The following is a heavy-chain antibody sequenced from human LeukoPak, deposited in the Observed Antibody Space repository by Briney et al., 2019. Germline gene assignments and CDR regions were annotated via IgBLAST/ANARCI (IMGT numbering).Heavy chain of an antibody. D-gene: IGHD2-21*02. CDR3: ARARGDWDAFDI. J-gene: IGHJ3*02. V-gene: IGHV3-48*03. CDR1: GFTFSTYE. CDR2: ISSSGNGDTI. Sequence: GGSLRLSCAASGFTFSTYEMNWVRQAPGKGPGWVSYISSSGNGDTIYQPDSVKGRFTISRDNAENSLYLQMNSLRAEDTAVYFCARARGDWDAFDIWGRGTMVTVSS.